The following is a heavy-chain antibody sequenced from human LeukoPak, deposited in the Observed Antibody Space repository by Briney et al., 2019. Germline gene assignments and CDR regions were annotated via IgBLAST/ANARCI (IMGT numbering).Heavy chain of an antibody. CDR1: GYTFTSYD. J-gene: IGHJ6*02. CDR2: MNPNSGNT. D-gene: IGHD1-1*01. V-gene: IGHV1-8*01. CDR3: ARYRTKWRKDHYGMDV. Sequence: ASVKVSCKASGYTFTSYDINWVRQATGQGLEWMGWMNPNSGNTGYAQKFQGRVTMTRNTSISTAYMELSSLRSEDTAVYYCARYRTKWRKDHYGMDVWGQGTTVTVSS.